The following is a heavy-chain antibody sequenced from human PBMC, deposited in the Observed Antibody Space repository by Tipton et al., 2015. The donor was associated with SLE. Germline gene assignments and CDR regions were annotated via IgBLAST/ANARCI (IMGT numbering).Heavy chain of an antibody. CDR1: GASFRATSHF. CDR2: IYYSGST. V-gene: IGHV4-39*07. D-gene: IGHD2-2*01. CDR3: ARDWCSSTSCYGYYYMDV. Sequence: TLSLTCNVSGASFRATSHFWGWIRQPPGKGLEWIGSIYYSGSTYYNPSLKSRVTISVDTSKNQFSLKLSSVTAADTAVYYCARDWCSSTSCYGYYYMDVWGKGTTVTVSS. J-gene: IGHJ6*03.